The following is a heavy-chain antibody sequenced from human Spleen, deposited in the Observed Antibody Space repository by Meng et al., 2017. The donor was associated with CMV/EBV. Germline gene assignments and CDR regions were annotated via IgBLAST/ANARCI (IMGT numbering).Heavy chain of an antibody. CDR2: IYSDGRST. CDR1: GFTFSNYA. Sequence: GESLKISCAASGFTFSNYAMSWVRQAPGKGLEWVSVIYSDGRSTHYGDSVKGRFTISRDDSENTLFLLMSSLRAEDTAVYYCAKDETGNYVGAPFEQWGQGTLVTVSS. D-gene: IGHD3-16*01. V-gene: IGHV3-23*03. CDR3: AKDETGNYVGAPFEQ. J-gene: IGHJ4*02.